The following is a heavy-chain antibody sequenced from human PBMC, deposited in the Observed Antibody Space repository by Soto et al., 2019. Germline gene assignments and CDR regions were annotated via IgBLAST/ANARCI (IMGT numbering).Heavy chain of an antibody. V-gene: IGHV1-69*01. Sequence: QVQLVQSGAEVKKPGSSVKVSCKASGGTFSSYAISWVRQAPGQGLEWMGGIIPIFGTANYAQKFQGRVTITANESTSTAYMERSSLRSEDTDVYYCARMVRGVQSYYGMDVWGQGTTVTVSS. J-gene: IGHJ6*02. D-gene: IGHD3-10*01. CDR1: GGTFSSYA. CDR3: ARMVRGVQSYYGMDV. CDR2: IIPIFGTA.